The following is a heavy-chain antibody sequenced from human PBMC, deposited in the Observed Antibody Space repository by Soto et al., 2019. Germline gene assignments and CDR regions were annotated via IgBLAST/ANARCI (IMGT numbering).Heavy chain of an antibody. D-gene: IGHD3-16*01. CDR2: MNPNSGNT. CDR1: GYTFTSYD. Sequence: QVQLVQSGAEVKKPGASVKVSCKASGYTFTSYDINWVRQATGQGLEWMGWMNPNSGNTGYAQKFQGRVTMTRNTSISTAYMELSSVRSEDTAVYYCAREITAYWYFDLWGRGTLVTVSS. J-gene: IGHJ2*01. CDR3: AREITAYWYFDL. V-gene: IGHV1-8*01.